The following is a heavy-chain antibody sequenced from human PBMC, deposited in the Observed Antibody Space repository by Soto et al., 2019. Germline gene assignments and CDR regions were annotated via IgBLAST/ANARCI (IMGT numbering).Heavy chain of an antibody. CDR1: GFTFSSYG. Sequence: QVQLVESGGGVVQPGRSLRLSCAASGFTFSSYGMHWVRQAPGKGLEWVAVIWDDGSNKYYADSVKGRFTISRDNSKNTLYLQMNSLRAEDTAVYYWARDALSPRGLYDSSGYYSGGFDYWGQGTLVTVSS. J-gene: IGHJ4*02. V-gene: IGHV3-33*01. CDR3: ARDALSPRGLYDSSGYYSGGFDY. CDR2: IWDDGSNK. D-gene: IGHD3-22*01.